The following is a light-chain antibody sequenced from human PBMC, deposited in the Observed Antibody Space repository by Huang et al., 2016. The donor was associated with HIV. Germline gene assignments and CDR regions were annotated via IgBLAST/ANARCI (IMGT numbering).Light chain of an antibody. CDR2: WAS. CDR3: QQYYTTPPT. CDR1: QSVLYSSNNKNY. J-gene: IGKJ2*01. Sequence: DIVMTQSPESLAVSLGERATIHCKSSQSVLYSSNNKNYLTWYQQKPGQPPKMIIYWASTRESGVPDRFSGSGSGTDFTLTISSLQAEDVAVYYCQQYYTTPPTFGQGTKLEIK. V-gene: IGKV4-1*01.